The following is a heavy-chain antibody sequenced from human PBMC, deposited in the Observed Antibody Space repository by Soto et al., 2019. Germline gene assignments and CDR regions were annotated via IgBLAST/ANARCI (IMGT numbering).Heavy chain of an antibody. CDR3: SRVERGTATTVVDAFDI. CDR1: GGSVNSGNYY. Sequence: QVQLQQWGAGLLKPSETLSLTCAVFGGSVNSGNYYWSWIRQPPGKGLEWIGEMSHSGGTHFNPSLKSRVTISVDTAKNQCSPKMSSVTAADTALYYCSRVERGTATTVVDAFDIWGPGTMVTVSS. J-gene: IGHJ3*02. D-gene: IGHD1-1*01. V-gene: IGHV4-34*01. CDR2: MSHSGGT.